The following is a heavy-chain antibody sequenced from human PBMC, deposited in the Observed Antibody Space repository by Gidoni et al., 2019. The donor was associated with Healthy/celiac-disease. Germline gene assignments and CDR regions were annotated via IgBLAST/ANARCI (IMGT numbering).Heavy chain of an antibody. V-gene: IGHV3-23*01. CDR3: AKTPLYDFWSGYYRPPYYYYGMDV. D-gene: IGHD3-3*01. J-gene: IGHJ6*02. CDR1: GFTFSSYA. Sequence: EVQLLESGGGLVQPGGSLRLSCAASGFTFSSYAMRWVRHAPGKGLGWVSAISGSVGSTYYADSVKGRFTISRDNSKNTLYLQMNSLRAEDTAVYYCAKTPLYDFWSGYYRPPYYYYGMDVWGQGTTVTVSS. CDR2: ISGSVGST.